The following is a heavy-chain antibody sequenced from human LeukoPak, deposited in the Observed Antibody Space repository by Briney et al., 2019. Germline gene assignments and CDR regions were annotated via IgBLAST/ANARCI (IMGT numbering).Heavy chain of an antibody. J-gene: IGHJ4*02. Sequence: GGSLRLSCAASGFTFSDYYMSWIRQAPGKGLEWVSAIGASGGRTYYADSVKGRFTISRDNSRNTLYLQLNSLRAEDTAIYYCAKATSGYDYNYFDYWGQGTLVTVSS. D-gene: IGHD5-12*01. CDR1: GFTFSDYY. V-gene: IGHV3-23*01. CDR3: AKATSGYDYNYFDY. CDR2: IGASGGRT.